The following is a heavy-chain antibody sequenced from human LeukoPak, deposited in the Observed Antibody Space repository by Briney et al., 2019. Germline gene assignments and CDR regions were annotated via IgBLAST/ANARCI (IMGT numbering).Heavy chain of an antibody. D-gene: IGHD6-13*01. CDR2: IYTSGST. V-gene: IGHV4-61*02. Sequence: SETLSLTCTVSGGSISSGSYYWSWIPQPAGKGLEWIGRIYTSGSTNYNPSLKGRVTISVDTSKNQFSLKLSSVTAADTAVYYCARDRRVAAATHAFDIWGQGTMVTVSS. CDR1: GGSISSGSYY. J-gene: IGHJ3*02. CDR3: ARDRRVAAATHAFDI.